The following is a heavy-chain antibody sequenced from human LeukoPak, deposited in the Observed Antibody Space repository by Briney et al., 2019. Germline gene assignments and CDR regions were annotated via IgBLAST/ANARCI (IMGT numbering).Heavy chain of an antibody. V-gene: IGHV1-2*02. CDR1: GYTFTGYY. CDR3: VRSVAVVVPAAVDY. D-gene: IGHD2-2*01. J-gene: IGHJ4*02. CDR2: INPNSGGT. Sequence: ASVKVSCKASGYTFTGYYMHWVRQAPGQGLEWMGWINPNSGGTNYAQKFQGRVTMTRDTSISTAYMELSRLRSDDTAVYYCVRSVAVVVPAAVDYWGQGTLVTVSS.